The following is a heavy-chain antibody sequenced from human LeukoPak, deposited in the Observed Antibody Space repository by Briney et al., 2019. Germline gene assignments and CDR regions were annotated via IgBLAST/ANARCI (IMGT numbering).Heavy chain of an antibody. CDR3: ARSDAGYSSGWYVFDY. D-gene: IGHD6-19*01. CDR2: FNWNGGST. V-gene: IGHV3-20*04. CDR1: GFTLDDYG. Sequence: PGGSLRLSCAASGFTLDDYGMSWVRPAPGKGLEWVSGFNWNGGSTGYADAVKGRFTISRDNAKNSLYLQMNSLRAEDTALYYCARSDAGYSSGWYVFDYWGQGTLVTVSS. J-gene: IGHJ4*02.